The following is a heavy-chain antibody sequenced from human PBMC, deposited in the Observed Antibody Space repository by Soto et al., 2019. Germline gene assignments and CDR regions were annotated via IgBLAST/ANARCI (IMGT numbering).Heavy chain of an antibody. V-gene: IGHV1-69*13. CDR3: ARAADIVATRKGYYYYGMDV. D-gene: IGHD5-12*01. J-gene: IGHJ6*02. CDR1: GGTFSSYA. Sequence: SVKVSCKASGGTFSSYAISWVRQAPGQGLEWMGGIIPIFGTANYAQKFQGRVTITADESTSTAYMELSSLRSEDTAVYYCARAADIVATRKGYYYYGMDVWGQGTTVTVS. CDR2: IIPIFGTA.